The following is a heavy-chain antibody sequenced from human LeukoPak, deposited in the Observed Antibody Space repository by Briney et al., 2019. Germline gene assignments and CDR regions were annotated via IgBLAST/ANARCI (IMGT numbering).Heavy chain of an antibody. D-gene: IGHD6-19*01. CDR3: AKERGYSSGWYNVNFDY. CDR1: GFTFADYA. J-gene: IGHJ4*02. Sequence: PGRSLRLSCAASGFTFADYAMHWVRQAPGKGLEWVSGISWNSGSIGYADSVKGRFTISRDNAKNSLYLQMNSLRAEDTALYYCAKERGYSSGWYNVNFDYWGQGTLVTVSS. CDR2: ISWNSGSI. V-gene: IGHV3-9*01.